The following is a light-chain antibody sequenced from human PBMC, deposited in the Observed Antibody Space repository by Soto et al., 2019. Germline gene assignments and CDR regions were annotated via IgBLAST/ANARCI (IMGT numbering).Light chain of an antibody. V-gene: IGLV2-14*01. J-gene: IGLJ1*01. CDR3: NSFRVSHLYV. CDR2: EVT. Sequence: QSVLSQPASVSLSPGQTITISGTGTSTDVGGYNAVSWYQHHPGKAPKLIIYEVTHRPSGVSDRFSASKSGNTASLTISGLQAEDEADYYCNSFRVSHLYVFGTGTKVTV. CDR1: STDVGGYNA.